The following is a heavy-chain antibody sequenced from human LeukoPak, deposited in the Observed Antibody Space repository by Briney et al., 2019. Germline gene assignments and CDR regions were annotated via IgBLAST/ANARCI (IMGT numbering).Heavy chain of an antibody. J-gene: IGHJ4*02. V-gene: IGHV3-7*03. CDR1: GFSFSGYW. Sequence: GGSLRLSCAASGFSFSGYWMSWVRQTPGKGLEWVANIKQDGSVKNSVDSMKGRFTISRDNSKNMLYLQMNSLRAEDTAVYYCAKWKYSNSGIDDYWGQGTLVTVSS. CDR2: IKQDGSVK. CDR3: AKWKYSNSGIDDY. D-gene: IGHD6-6*01.